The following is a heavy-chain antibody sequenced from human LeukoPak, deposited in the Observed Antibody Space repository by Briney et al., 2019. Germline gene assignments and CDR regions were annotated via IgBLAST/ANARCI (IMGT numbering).Heavy chain of an antibody. V-gene: IGHV3-30*04. CDR2: ISYDGSNK. D-gene: IGHD2-15*01. CDR1: GFTFSSYA. J-gene: IGHJ3*02. CDR3: ARDRIGYAFDI. Sequence: GGSLRLSCAASGFTFSSYAMHWVRQAPGKGLEWVAVISYDGSNKYYADSVKGRFTISRDNSKNTLYLRMNSLRAEDTAVYYCARDRIGYAFDIWGQGTMVTVSS.